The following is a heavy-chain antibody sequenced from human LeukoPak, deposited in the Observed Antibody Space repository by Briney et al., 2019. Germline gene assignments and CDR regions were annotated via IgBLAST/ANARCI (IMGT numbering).Heavy chain of an antibody. V-gene: IGHV3-66*01. CDR2: IYSGGST. Sequence: PGGSLRLSCAASGFTVSSNYMSWVRQAPGKGLEWVSVIYSGGSTYYADSVKGRFTISRDNSKNTLYLQMNSLRAEDTAVYYCARDGGCSGGSCYSGYWGQGTLVTVSS. D-gene: IGHD2-15*01. CDR3: ARDGGCSGGSCYSGY. CDR1: GFTVSSNY. J-gene: IGHJ4*02.